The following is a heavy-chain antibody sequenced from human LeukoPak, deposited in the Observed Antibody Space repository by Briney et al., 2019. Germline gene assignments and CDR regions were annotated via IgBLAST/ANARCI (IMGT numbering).Heavy chain of an antibody. CDR1: GFTFSTYA. J-gene: IGHJ3*02. Sequence: PGGSLRLSCLASGFTFSTYAMSWVRQAPGKGLEWVSSISGSGSGGDRTDYADSMKGRFTISRDNFKNTLDLRMNSLRAEDTALYYCAKQSGSYVTNTFHIWGQGTMVTVSS. V-gene: IGHV3-23*01. D-gene: IGHD3-3*01. CDR3: AKQSGSYVTNTFHI. CDR2: ISGSGSGGDRT.